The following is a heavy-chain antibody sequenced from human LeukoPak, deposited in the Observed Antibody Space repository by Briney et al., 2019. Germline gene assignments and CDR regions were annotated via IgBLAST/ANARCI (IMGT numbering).Heavy chain of an antibody. CDR1: GGSFSGYY. J-gene: IGHJ4*02. Sequence: SETLSLTCAVYGGSFSGYYWSWIRQPPGKGLEWIGEINHSGSTNYNPSLKSRVTISVDTPKNQFSLKLSSVTAADTAVYYCARGTMTTVTYYFDYWGQGTLVTVSS. D-gene: IGHD4-17*01. CDR3: ARGTMTTVTYYFDY. CDR2: INHSGST. V-gene: IGHV4-34*01.